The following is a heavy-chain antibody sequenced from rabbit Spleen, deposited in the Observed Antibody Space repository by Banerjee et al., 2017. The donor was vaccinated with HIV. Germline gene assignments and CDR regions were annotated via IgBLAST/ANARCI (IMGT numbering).Heavy chain of an antibody. J-gene: IGHJ4*01. Sequence: QEQLVESGGGLVKPEGSLKLSCTASGFSFSNKAVMCWVRQAPGKGLEWIACINAVTGKAVYASWVNGRFTISRSTNLNTVDLKMTSLTAADTATYFCARDLTSVIGWNFNLWGPGTLVTVS. CDR1: GFSFSNKA. D-gene: IGHD1-1*01. CDR3: ARDLTSVIGWNFNL. CDR2: INAVTGKA. V-gene: IGHV1S47*01.